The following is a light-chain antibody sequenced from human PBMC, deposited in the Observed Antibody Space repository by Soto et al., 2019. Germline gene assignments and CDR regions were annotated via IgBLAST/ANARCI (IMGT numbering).Light chain of an antibody. V-gene: IGKV1-9*01. CDR1: QGISSY. Sequence: IQLTQSPSSLSASVRDRVTITCRASQGISSYLAWYQQKPGKAPKLLIYAASTLQSGVPSRFSGSGSGTDFTLTISSLQPADFATYYCQHGKTFGPGTKV. J-gene: IGKJ1*01. CDR3: QHGKT. CDR2: AAS.